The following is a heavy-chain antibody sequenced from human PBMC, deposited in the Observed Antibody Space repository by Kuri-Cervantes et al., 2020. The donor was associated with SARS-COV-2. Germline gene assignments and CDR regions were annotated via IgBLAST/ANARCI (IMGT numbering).Heavy chain of an antibody. V-gene: IGHV3-21*05. J-gene: IGHJ4*02. CDR1: AFTFSRYK. CDR2: ISSSSSYI. CDR3: ARSLYCDY. Sequence: GESLKISCAASAFTFSRYKMNRVRQAPGKGLEWVSYISSSSSYIYYADSVKGRFTVSRDNAKNSLYLQMNSLRAEDTAVYYCARSLYCDYWGQGTLVTVSS.